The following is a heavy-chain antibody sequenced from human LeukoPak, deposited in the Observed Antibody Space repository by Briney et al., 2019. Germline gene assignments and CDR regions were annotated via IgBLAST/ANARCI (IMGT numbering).Heavy chain of an antibody. V-gene: IGHV4-30-2*01. CDR3: AIGTGDAFDI. CDR2: IYHSGST. J-gene: IGHJ3*02. CDR1: GGSISSGGYY. Sequence: SQTLSLTCTVSGGSISSGGYYWSWIRQPPGKGLEWIGYIYHSGSTYYNPSLKSRVTISVDRSKNQFSLKLSSVTAADTAVYYCAIGTGDAFDIWGQGTMVTVSS. D-gene: IGHD1-7*01.